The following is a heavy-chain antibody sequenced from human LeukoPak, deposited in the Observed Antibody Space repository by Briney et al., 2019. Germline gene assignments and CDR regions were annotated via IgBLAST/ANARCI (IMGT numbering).Heavy chain of an antibody. D-gene: IGHD3-10*01. CDR1: GFTFDDYA. CDR2: ISGSGGST. Sequence: PGGSLRLSCAASGFTFDDYAMHWVRQAPGKGLGWVSAISGSGGSTYYADSVKGRFTISRDNSKNTLYLQMNSLRAEDTAVYYCAKKEGALLWFGELLEGPIDYWGQGTLVTVSS. J-gene: IGHJ4*02. V-gene: IGHV3-23*01. CDR3: AKKEGALLWFGELLEGPIDY.